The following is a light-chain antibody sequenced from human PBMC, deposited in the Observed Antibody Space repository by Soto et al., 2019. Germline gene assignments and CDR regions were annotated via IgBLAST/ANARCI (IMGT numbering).Light chain of an antibody. CDR1: QSVSSN. Sequence: EIVMTQSPATLSLSPGERATLSCRASQSVSSNLAWYQQKPGQAPRLLIYGASTRATGIPARFSGSGSGTEFTLTSSLQSEDFAVYYCQQYNNWPGWAFGQGTKVDIK. V-gene: IGKV3-15*01. CDR3: QQYNNWPGWA. CDR2: GAS. J-gene: IGKJ1*01.